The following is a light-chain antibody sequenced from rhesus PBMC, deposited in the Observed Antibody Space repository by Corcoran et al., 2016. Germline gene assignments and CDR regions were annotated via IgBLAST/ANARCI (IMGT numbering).Light chain of an antibody. J-gene: IGKJ4*01. Sequence: DIQMTQSPSSLSASVGDRVTITCRASENVNNYLNWYQQKPGKAPKLRIYKASTLKSGVPSRFSGSGSGTDYTFTISSRQPEDVATYYCQHGYGTPLTVGGGTKVEIK. V-gene: IGKV1-74*01. CDR1: ENVNNY. CDR2: KAS. CDR3: QHGYGTPLT.